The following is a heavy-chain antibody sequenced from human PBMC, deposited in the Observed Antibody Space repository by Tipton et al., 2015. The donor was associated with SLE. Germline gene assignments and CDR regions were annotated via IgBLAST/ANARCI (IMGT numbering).Heavy chain of an antibody. D-gene: IGHD5-18*01. Sequence: QSGAEVKKPGASVKVSCKASGYTFTGYYMHWVRQAPGQGLEWMGRINPNSGGTNYAQKFQGRVTMTRDTSISTAYMELSRLRSDDTAVYYCARVRGYSYAKGYYMDVWGKGTTVTVSS. CDR2: INPNSGGT. CDR3: ARVRGYSYAKGYYMDV. J-gene: IGHJ6*03. CDR1: GYTFTGYY. V-gene: IGHV1-2*06.